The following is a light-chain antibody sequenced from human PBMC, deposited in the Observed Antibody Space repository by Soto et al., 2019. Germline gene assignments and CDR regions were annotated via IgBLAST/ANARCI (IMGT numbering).Light chain of an antibody. CDR2: GAS. V-gene: IGKV3-20*01. Sequence: EIVLTQSPDTLYLSPGEGATLXCRASQRVNSSYLAWYQQIPGQAPRLLISGASDRATGVPSRVSGSGSGTDFTHTIRRLEPEDFAVYYCQQYVNSPVTFGQRTKLQIK. CDR1: QRVNSSY. J-gene: IGKJ2*01. CDR3: QQYVNSPVT.